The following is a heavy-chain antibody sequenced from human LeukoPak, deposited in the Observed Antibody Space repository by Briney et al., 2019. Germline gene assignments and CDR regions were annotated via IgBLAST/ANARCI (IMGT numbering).Heavy chain of an antibody. Sequence: ASVKVSCKASGYTFTSYDINWVRQATGQGLEWMGWMNPNSGNTGYAQKFQGRVTMTRNTSISTAYTELSSLRSEDTAVYYCARAEGGGYSSSSGGYYMDVWGKGTTVTVSS. CDR2: MNPNSGNT. D-gene: IGHD6-6*01. CDR1: GYTFTSYD. J-gene: IGHJ6*03. CDR3: ARAEGGGYSSSSGGYYMDV. V-gene: IGHV1-8*01.